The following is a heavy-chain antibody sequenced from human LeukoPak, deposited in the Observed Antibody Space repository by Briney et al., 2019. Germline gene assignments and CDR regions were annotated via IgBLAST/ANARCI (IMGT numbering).Heavy chain of an antibody. CDR3: ARQGYDILTGYIDAFDI. CDR2: ISYSGYT. D-gene: IGHD3-9*01. J-gene: IGHJ3*02. Sequence: SETLSLTCIVSGGSISSYYWSWIRQPPGKGLEWIGYISYSGYTNYNPSLKSRVTISVDTSKNQFSLKLRSVTAADTAIYYCARQGYDILTGYIDAFDIWGQGTMVTVSS. CDR1: GGSISSYY. V-gene: IGHV4-59*08.